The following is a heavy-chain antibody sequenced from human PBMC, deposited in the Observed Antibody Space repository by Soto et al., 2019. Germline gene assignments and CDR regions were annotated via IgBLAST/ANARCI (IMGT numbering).Heavy chain of an antibody. Sequence: EVQLLESGGGLVQPGGSLRLSCAASGFTFSSYAMSWVRQAPGKGLEWVSAISGSGGSTYYADSVKGRFTISRDNSKNTLYLQMNTLRAEDTAVYYCAKDLGEYSGSYGNYWGQGTLVTVSS. CDR1: GFTFSSYA. V-gene: IGHV3-23*01. J-gene: IGHJ4*02. CDR3: AKDLGEYSGSYGNY. CDR2: ISGSGGST. D-gene: IGHD1-26*01.